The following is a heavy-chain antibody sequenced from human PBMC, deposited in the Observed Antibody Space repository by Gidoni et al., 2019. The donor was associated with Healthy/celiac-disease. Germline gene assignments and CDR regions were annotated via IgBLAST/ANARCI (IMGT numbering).Heavy chain of an antibody. D-gene: IGHD3-3*01. CDR2: ISGSGGST. Sequence: EVQLLESGGGLVQPGGSLRLSCAASVFTFSSYAMSWVRQDPGKGLEWVSAISGSGGSTYYEDSVKGRFTISRDNSKNTLYLQMNSLRAEDTAVYYCAKGTHKYDFWSGYYERGGYFDYWGQGTLVTVSS. V-gene: IGHV3-23*01. J-gene: IGHJ4*02. CDR1: VFTFSSYA. CDR3: AKGTHKYDFWSGYYERGGYFDY.